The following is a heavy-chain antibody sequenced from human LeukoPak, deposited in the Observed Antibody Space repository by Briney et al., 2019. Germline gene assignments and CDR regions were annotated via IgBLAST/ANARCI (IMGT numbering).Heavy chain of an antibody. CDR3: ARDPGLSA. J-gene: IGHJ5*02. Sequence: GGSLRLSCVGSAFSFSNYSMHWVRQAPGKGLEWVSYISISSSTIYYADSVKGRFTISRDNAKNSLYLQMNNLRAGDTAVYYCARDPGLSAWGQGTLVTVSS. D-gene: IGHD2/OR15-2a*01. V-gene: IGHV3-48*01. CDR2: ISISSSTI. CDR1: AFSFSNYS.